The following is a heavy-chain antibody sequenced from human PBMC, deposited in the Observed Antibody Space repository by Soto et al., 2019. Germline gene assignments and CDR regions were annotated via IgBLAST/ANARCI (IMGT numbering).Heavy chain of an antibody. CDR1: GFTFSSYA. CDR3: AKVLGGSYDYIWGSYRAVDY. J-gene: IGHJ4*02. D-gene: IGHD3-16*02. V-gene: IGHV3-23*01. Sequence: EVQLLESGGGLVQPGGSLRLSCAASGFTFSSYAMSWVRQAPGKGLEWVSAISGSGGSTYYADSVKGRFTISRDNSKNTLYLQMNSLRAEDTAVYYCAKVLGGSYDYIWGSYRAVDYWGQGPLVTVSS. CDR2: ISGSGGST.